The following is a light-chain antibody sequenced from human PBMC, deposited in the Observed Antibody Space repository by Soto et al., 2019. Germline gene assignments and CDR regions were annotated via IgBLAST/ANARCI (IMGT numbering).Light chain of an antibody. CDR3: GTWDSSLSAHVV. Sequence: QSVLTQPPSVSAAPGQKVTISCSGSSSNIGHNYVSWYQQLPGTAPKLLIYDNNKRPSGIPDRFSGSKSGTSATLGITGLQTGDEADYYCGTWDSSLSAHVVFGGGTKVTVL. J-gene: IGLJ2*01. CDR1: SSNIGHNY. V-gene: IGLV1-51*01. CDR2: DNN.